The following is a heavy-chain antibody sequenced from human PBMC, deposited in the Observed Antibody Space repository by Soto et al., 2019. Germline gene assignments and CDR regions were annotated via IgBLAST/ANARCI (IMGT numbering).Heavy chain of an antibody. Sequence: PWESLKISCKGSGDTFRSYWNAWVRQMSGKDLEWMGIIYPGDSETRYSPSFQGQVTISADKSIKTAYLQWSSLKASDTAMYYCARLTYYYYRSGHYPDPDDACDIWGQGTTVIVSS. J-gene: IGHJ3*02. V-gene: IGHV5-51*01. CDR2: IYPGDSET. CDR3: ARLTYYYYRSGHYPDPDDACDI. CDR1: GDTFRSYW. D-gene: IGHD3-22*01.